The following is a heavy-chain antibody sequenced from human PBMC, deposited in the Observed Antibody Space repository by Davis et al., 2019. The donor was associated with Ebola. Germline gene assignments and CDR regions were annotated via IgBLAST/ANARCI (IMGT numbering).Heavy chain of an antibody. D-gene: IGHD3-3*01. CDR3: TRLAMFGVVKPFDY. J-gene: IGHJ4*02. V-gene: IGHV1-18*01. Sequence: ASVKVSCKASGYTFISYGISWVRQAPGQGLEWMGWISAYNGNTNYAQNFQGRVTVTRDTSTTTVYMELSSLRSEDTAVYYCTRLAMFGVVKPFDYWGLGTLVTVSS. CDR2: ISAYNGNT. CDR1: GYTFISYG.